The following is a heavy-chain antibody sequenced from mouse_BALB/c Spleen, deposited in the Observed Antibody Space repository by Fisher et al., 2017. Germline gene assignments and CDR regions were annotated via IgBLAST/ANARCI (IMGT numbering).Heavy chain of an antibody. J-gene: IGHJ4*01. V-gene: IGHV1-69*02. CDR3: ARLDDGYPYYYAMDY. Sequence: KFKGKAILTVDKSSSTAYMQLSSLTSEDSAVYYCARLDDGYPYYYAMDYWGQGTSVTVSS. D-gene: IGHD2-3*01.